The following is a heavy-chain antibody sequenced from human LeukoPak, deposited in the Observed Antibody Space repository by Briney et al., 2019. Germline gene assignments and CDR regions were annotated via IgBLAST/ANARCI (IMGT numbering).Heavy chain of an antibody. CDR1: GGSFSGYY. CDR2: INHSGST. CDR3: ARDNGYNYY. V-gene: IGHV4-34*01. Sequence: SETLSLTCAVYGGSFSGYYWSWIRQPPGKGLEWIGEINHSGSTNYNPSLKSRVAISVDTSKNQFSLKLSSVTAADTAVYYCARDNGYNYYWGQGTLVTVSS. D-gene: IGHD5-24*01. J-gene: IGHJ4*02.